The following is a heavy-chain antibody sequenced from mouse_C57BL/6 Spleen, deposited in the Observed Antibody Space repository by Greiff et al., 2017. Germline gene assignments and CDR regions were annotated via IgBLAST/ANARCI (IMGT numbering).Heavy chain of an antibody. CDR3: ARDYDEGYWYFDV. J-gene: IGHJ1*03. V-gene: IGHV2-9-1*01. Sequence: QVQLQQSGPGLVAPSQSLSITCTVSGFSLTSYAISWVRQTPGKGLEWLGVIWTGGGTNYNSALKSRLSISKDNSKSQVFLKMNSLQTDDTARYYCARDYDEGYWYFDVWGTGTTVTVSS. D-gene: IGHD2-4*01. CDR2: IWTGGGT. CDR1: GFSLTSYA.